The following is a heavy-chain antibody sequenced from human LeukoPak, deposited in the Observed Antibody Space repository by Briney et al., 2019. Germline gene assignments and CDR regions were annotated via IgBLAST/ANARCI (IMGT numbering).Heavy chain of an antibody. Sequence: GASVKVSCKASGYSFSTYGISWVRQAPGQGLEWTGWISVYAGDTKSAQPFRGRLSMTADTSTRTAYMELWSLTSDDTAVYYCARDDIVTIPASMPFDYWGQGTLVTVSS. CDR3: ARDDIVTIPASMPFDY. J-gene: IGHJ4*02. CDR2: ISVYAGDT. V-gene: IGHV1-18*01. CDR1: GYSFSTYG. D-gene: IGHD3-9*01.